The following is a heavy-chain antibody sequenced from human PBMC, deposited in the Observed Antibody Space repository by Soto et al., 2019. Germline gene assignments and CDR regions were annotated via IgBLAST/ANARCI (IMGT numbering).Heavy chain of an antibody. CDR2: IYPGDSDT. CDR3: ARGWSKRGKGDY. Sequence: PGESLKISCKGSGYSFTNYWIGWVRQMPGKGLEWMGIIYPGDSDTRYSPSFRGQVTISADKSISTAYMELSSLRSEDTAVYYCARGWSKRGKGDYWGQGTLVTVSS. D-gene: IGHD3-10*01. V-gene: IGHV5-51*01. CDR1: GYSFTNYW. J-gene: IGHJ4*02.